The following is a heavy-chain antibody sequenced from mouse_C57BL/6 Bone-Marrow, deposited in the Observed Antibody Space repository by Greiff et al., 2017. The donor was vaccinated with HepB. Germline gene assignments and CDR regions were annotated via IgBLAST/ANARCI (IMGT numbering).Heavy chain of an antibody. CDR1: GFTFSDYY. CDR3: ARRAAQVPFAY. CDR2: ISNGGGST. Sequence: EVHLVESGGGLVQPGGSLKLSCAASGFTFSDYYMYWVRQTPEKRLEWVAYISNGGGSTYYPDTVKGRFTISRDNAKNTLYLQMSRLKSEDTAMYYCARRAAQVPFAYWGQGTLVTVSA. J-gene: IGHJ3*01. D-gene: IGHD3-2*02. V-gene: IGHV5-12*01.